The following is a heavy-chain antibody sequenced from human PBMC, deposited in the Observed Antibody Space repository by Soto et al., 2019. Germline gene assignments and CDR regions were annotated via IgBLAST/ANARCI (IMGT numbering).Heavy chain of an antibody. CDR2: ISNDGSNK. D-gene: IGHD3-22*01. Sequence: QVQLVETGGGVVQPGRSLRLSCAASGFTLSSYGMHWVRQDPGKGLEWVAVISNDGSNKYYADSVKGRFTISRDNSKNTLYLQMNILRAEDTAMYFCAKDYYYDSSGWVDWGQGTLVTVSS. CDR1: GFTLSSYG. V-gene: IGHV3-30*18. CDR3: AKDYYYDSSGWVD. J-gene: IGHJ4*02.